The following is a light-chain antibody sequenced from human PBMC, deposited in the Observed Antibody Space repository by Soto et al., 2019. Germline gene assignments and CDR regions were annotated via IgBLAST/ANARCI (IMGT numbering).Light chain of an antibody. Sequence: DIQMTQSPSSLSASVGDRVTITCRAGQGVRTDLAWYQQKPGKAPKSLISAASDLQSGVPSRFSGSGSETDFTLTITNLQPEDFATYYCQQYNSYPITFGPGTKVDIK. V-gene: IGKV1-16*01. J-gene: IGKJ3*01. CDR3: QQYNSYPIT. CDR1: QGVRTD. CDR2: AAS.